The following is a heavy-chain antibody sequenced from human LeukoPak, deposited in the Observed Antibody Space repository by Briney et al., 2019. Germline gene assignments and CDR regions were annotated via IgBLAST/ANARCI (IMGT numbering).Heavy chain of an antibody. V-gene: IGHV1-24*01. CDR1: GYTLTELS. CDR3: ARDHRGSSGSYYNGMTDY. D-gene: IGHD3-10*01. J-gene: IGHJ4*02. Sequence: ASVKVSCKVSGYTLTELSMHWVRQAPGKGLEWMGGFDPEDGETIYAQKFQGRVTMTEDTSTDTAYMELSSLRSEDTAVYYCARDHRGSSGSYYNGMTDYWGQGTLVTVSS. CDR2: FDPEDGET.